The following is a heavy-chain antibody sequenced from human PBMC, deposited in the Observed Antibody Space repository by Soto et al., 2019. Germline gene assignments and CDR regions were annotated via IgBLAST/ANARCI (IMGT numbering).Heavy chain of an antibody. V-gene: IGHV1-2*04. D-gene: IGHD6-13*01. Sequence: ASVKVSCKASGYTFTGYYMHWVRQAPGQGLEWMGWINPNSGGTNYAQKFQGWVTMTRDTSISTAYMELSRLRSDDTAVYYCARDSGIAAAGTPEPYYYMDVWGKGTTVTVSS. J-gene: IGHJ6*03. CDR3: ARDSGIAAAGTPEPYYYMDV. CDR2: INPNSGGT. CDR1: GYTFTGYY.